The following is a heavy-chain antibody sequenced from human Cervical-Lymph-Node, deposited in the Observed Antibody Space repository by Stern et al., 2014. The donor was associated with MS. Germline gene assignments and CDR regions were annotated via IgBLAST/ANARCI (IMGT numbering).Heavy chain of an antibody. J-gene: IGHJ4*02. CDR1: GFSLTLTGEA. CDR3: ARRVSPNHGGYYFDY. Sequence: SGPTLVRPTQTLSLTCTFSGFSLTLTGEAVAWIRQPPGKALEWLALIYWDDDKVYSPSLKNRIALTKDTSKHQVVFTMTNMDPMDTATYYCARRVSPNHGGYYFDYWGQGILVTVSS. D-gene: IGHD2-8*01. CDR2: IYWDDDK. V-gene: IGHV2-5*02.